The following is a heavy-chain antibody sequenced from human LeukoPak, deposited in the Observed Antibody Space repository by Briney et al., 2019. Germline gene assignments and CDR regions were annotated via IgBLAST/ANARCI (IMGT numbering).Heavy chain of an antibody. CDR2: ISAAGVT. CDR3: GKANDDYCFDY. J-gene: IGHJ4*02. Sequence: PGGSLRLSCAASGFTLSNYAMNWVRQAPGQGLEWVSVISAAGVTYHADSLKGRFTISRDNSKNTLYLQMDSLRVEDTAVYYCGKANDDYCFDYWGQGTLVTVSS. V-gene: IGHV3-23*01. CDR1: GFTLSNYA. D-gene: IGHD1-1*01.